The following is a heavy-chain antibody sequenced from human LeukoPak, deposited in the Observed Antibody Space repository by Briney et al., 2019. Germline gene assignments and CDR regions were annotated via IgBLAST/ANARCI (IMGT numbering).Heavy chain of an antibody. CDR1: GFTFSSYW. Sequence: GGSPRLSCAASGFTFSSYWMSWVRQAPGKGLEWVANIKQDGSEKYYVDSVKGRFTISRDNAKNSLYLQMNSLRAEDTAVYYCAKTGYSSSWFYYYYYYMDVWGKGTTVTVSS. CDR2: IKQDGSEK. D-gene: IGHD6-13*01. CDR3: AKTGYSSSWFYYYYYYMDV. V-gene: IGHV3-7*01. J-gene: IGHJ6*03.